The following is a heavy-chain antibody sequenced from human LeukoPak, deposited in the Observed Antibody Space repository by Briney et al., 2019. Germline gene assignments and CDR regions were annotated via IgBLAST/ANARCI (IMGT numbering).Heavy chain of an antibody. D-gene: IGHD6-6*01. J-gene: IGHJ4*02. CDR1: GGSISSGGYY. Sequence: SQTLSLTCTLSGGSISSGGYYWSWFRQHPGKGLEWIGYIYYSGSTYYNPSLKSRVTISVDTSKNQFSLKLSSVTAADTAVYYCARGIRRHFDYWGQGTLVTVSS. V-gene: IGHV4-31*03. CDR3: ARGIRRHFDY. CDR2: IYYSGST.